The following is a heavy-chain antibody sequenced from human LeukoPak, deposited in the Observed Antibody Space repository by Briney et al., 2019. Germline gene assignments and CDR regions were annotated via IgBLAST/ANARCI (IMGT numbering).Heavy chain of an antibody. Sequence: GASVKVSCKASGYTFTNYAMHWVRQAPGQRLEWMGWINGGNGNTKHSQKFQGRVTITRDTFASTAYMELSSLRSEDTAVYCCVRAPTDYGGNFDSWGQGILVTVSS. J-gene: IGHJ4*02. V-gene: IGHV1-3*01. D-gene: IGHD4-23*01. CDR2: INGGNGNT. CDR3: VRAPTDYGGNFDS. CDR1: GYTFTNYA.